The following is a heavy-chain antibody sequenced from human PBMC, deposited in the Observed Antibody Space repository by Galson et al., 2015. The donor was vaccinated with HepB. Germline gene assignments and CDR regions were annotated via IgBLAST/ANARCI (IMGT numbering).Heavy chain of an antibody. CDR1: GFTFGDYA. CDR2: IRSKAYGGTT. Sequence: SLRLSCAASGFTFGDYAMSWSRQAPGKGLEWVGFIRSKAYGGTTEYAASVKGRFTISRDDSKSIAYLQMNSLKTEDTAVYYCTRDYGSGSYYYYWGQGTLVTVSS. V-gene: IGHV3-49*03. J-gene: IGHJ4*02. D-gene: IGHD3-10*01. CDR3: TRDYGSGSYYYY.